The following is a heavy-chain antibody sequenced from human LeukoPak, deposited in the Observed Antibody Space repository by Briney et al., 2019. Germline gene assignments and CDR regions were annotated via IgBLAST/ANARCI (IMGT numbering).Heavy chain of an antibody. J-gene: IGHJ5*02. CDR2: IYTSGST. V-gene: IGHV4-61*02. Sequence: SETLSLTCTVSGGSISSGSYYWSWIRQPAGKGLEWIGRIYTSGSTNYNPSLKSRVTISIDTSKNQFSLKLSPVTAADTAVYYCARGGYSSSFNWFDPWGQGTLVTVSS. D-gene: IGHD6-13*01. CDR1: GGSISSGSYY. CDR3: ARGGYSSSFNWFDP.